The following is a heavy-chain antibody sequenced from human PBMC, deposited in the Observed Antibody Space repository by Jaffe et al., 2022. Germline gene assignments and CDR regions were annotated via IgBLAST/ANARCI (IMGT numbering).Heavy chain of an antibody. J-gene: IGHJ5*02. V-gene: IGHV1-3*04. CDR3: ATSFQGRSWYRWFDP. D-gene: IGHD6-13*01. CDR2: ITTGSGDT. CDR1: EYTFTNYV. Sequence: QVQLVQSGAEVKKPGASVKVSCKASEYTFTNYVIHWVRQAPGQSLEWMGWITTGSGDTKYSRRFQGRLTITRDTSARTAYMEMTSLRFEDTAVYYCATSFQGRSWYRWFDPWGQGTLVTVSS.